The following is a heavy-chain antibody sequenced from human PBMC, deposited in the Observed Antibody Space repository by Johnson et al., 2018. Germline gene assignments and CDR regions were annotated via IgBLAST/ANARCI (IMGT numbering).Heavy chain of an antibody. V-gene: IGHV3-7*01. J-gene: IGHJ4*02. D-gene: IGHD5-24*01. CDR3: SRQLDD. Sequence: VQLVQSGGGLVQPGGSLRLSCVASGFTFSNSWMDWVRQAPGKGLEWVANVNGDASEKYYVDAVKGRFTISRDNAKNSLFLQLNSLRPEDTGIYYCSRQLDDWGQGTLVIVTS. CDR2: VNGDASEK. CDR1: GFTFSNSW.